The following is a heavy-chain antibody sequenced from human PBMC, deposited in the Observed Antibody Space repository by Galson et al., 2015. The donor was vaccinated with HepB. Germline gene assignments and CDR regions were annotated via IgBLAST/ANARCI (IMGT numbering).Heavy chain of an antibody. D-gene: IGHD6-13*01. CDR2: IIPIFGIA. CDR1: GGTFSSYA. J-gene: IGHJ4*02. Sequence: SVKVSCKASGGTFSSYAISWVRQAPGQGLEWMGGIIPIFGIANYAQKFQGRVTITRDTSASTAYMELSSLRSEDTAVYYCARVLKPSSWYYFDYWGQGTLVTVSS. V-gene: IGHV1-69*10. CDR3: ARVLKPSSWYYFDY.